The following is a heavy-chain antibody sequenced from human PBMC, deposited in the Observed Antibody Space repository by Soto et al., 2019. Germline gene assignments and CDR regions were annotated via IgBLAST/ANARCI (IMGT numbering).Heavy chain of an antibody. CDR3: ARIRGLGEVSPYFDH. D-gene: IGHD3-16*01. CDR1: GGSISSGGYY. Sequence: SETLSLTCTVSGGSISSGGYYWSWIRQHPGKGLEWIGSIYYNGRTYHNPSLKSRLTILVDMSKNQFSLKLSSVTAADTAVYYCARIRGLGEVSPYFDHWGQGALVTVSS. J-gene: IGHJ4*02. V-gene: IGHV4-61*08. CDR2: IYYNGRT.